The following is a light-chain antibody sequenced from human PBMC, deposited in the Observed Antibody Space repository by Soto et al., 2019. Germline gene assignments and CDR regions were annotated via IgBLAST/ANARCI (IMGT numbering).Light chain of an antibody. CDR2: DVS. V-gene: IGLV2-14*01. Sequence: QSALTQPASVSGSPGQSITISCTGTSSDVGGYNYVSWYQQHPGKAPKLMIYDVSNRPSGVSNRFSGSKSGSTASLTISGLQAEDEADYYCSSYTSSSTLAGVVFGGGTQLTVL. J-gene: IGLJ2*01. CDR1: SSDVGGYNY. CDR3: SSYTSSSTLAGVV.